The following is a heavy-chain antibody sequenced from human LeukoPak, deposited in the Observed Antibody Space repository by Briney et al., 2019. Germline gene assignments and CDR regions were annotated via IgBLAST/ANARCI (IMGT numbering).Heavy chain of an antibody. J-gene: IGHJ6*02. V-gene: IGHV1-69*13. CDR3: ARASTYYDFWSGYHCYYYGMDV. CDR2: IIPIFGTA. D-gene: IGHD3-3*01. Sequence: SVKVSCKASGGTFSSYAISWVRQAPGQGLEWMGGIIPIFGTANYAQKFQGRVTITADESTSTAYMELSSLRSEDTAVYYCARASTYYDFWSGYHCYYYGMDVWGQGTTVTVSS. CDR1: GGTFSSYA.